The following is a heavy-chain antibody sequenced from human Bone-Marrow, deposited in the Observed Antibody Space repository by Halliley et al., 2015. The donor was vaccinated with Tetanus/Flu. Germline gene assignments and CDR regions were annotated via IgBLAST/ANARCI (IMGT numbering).Heavy chain of an antibody. Sequence: MQLVQSGAEVKKPGESLKISCKGSGYTFSIFWIGWVRQMPGKGLEWMGVIYPGDSDIKYSPSFQGQVSISADKSISTAYLQWSSLKASDTAIYYCTRGGDGDNSDISDGMDVWGQGTKVTVSS. CDR2: IYPGDSDI. V-gene: IGHV5-51*01. J-gene: IGHJ6*02. D-gene: IGHD3-16*01. CDR3: TRGGDGDNSDISDGMDV. CDR1: GYTFSIFW.